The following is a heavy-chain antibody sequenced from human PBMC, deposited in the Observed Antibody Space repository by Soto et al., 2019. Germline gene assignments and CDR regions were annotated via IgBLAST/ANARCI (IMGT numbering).Heavy chain of an antibody. J-gene: IGHJ6*02. CDR1: GFTFRNYA. CDR2: IAYDGSNA. D-gene: IGHD2-15*01. Sequence: QVQLVESGGGVVQPGGSLRLSCAASGFTFRNYAMHWVRQAPGKGLECLAVIAYDGSNAFYRDSVKGRFTISRDNSKNTLYLHMHSLRSEDTGVYYCARGEREDILVVVGARPGEYGIDIWGQGTTVTVSS. V-gene: IGHV3-30-3*01. CDR3: ARGEREDILVVVGARPGEYGIDI.